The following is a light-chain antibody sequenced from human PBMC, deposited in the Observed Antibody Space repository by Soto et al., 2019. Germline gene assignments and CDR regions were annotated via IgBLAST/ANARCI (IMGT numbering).Light chain of an antibody. V-gene: IGLV2-14*01. J-gene: IGLJ3*02. CDR3: SSYTGSSTLV. Sequence: QSALTQPASVSGSAGQSITISCTGTSSDIGIHNYVSWYQQHPGKTPNLLIYEVSNRPSGGSNRFSGSKSGNTASLTISGLQAEDEADYYCSSYTGSSTLVFGGGTKVTVL. CDR1: SSDIGIHNY. CDR2: EVS.